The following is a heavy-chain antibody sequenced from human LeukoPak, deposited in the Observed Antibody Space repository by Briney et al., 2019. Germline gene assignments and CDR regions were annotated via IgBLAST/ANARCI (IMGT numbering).Heavy chain of an antibody. Sequence: GVSVRLYSAASGFTFSDFYMSWIRQAPGKGLKWVSYISSSGSTIYYADSVKGRLTSSRDNAKTSLYLQMNSLRAEDTAVYYCARVPATYYYYYYYMDVWGKGTTVTISS. V-gene: IGHV3-11*01. J-gene: IGHJ6*03. D-gene: IGHD2-15*01. CDR2: ISSSGSTI. CDR3: ARVPATYYYYYYYMDV. CDR1: GFTFSDFY.